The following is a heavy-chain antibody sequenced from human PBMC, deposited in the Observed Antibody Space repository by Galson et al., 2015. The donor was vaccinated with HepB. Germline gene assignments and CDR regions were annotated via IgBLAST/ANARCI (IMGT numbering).Heavy chain of an antibody. CDR3: AKDVDYWSGYKDY. CDR1: GFTFSSYA. V-gene: IGHV3-23*01. CDR2: ISGSADTP. Sequence: SLRLSCAASGFTFSSYAMSWVRQAPGTGLEWVSVISGSADTPYYADSVKGRFTISRDNSKNTVYLQMNSLSAEDTAVYYCAKDVDYWSGYKDYWGQGTLVTVSS. D-gene: IGHD3-3*01. J-gene: IGHJ4*02.